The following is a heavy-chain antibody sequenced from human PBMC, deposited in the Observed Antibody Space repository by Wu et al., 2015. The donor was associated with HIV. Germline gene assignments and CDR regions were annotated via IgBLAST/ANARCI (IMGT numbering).Heavy chain of an antibody. J-gene: IGHJ4*02. Sequence: QVQLVQSGAEVKKPGASVKVSCKTSGYTFNSYFIHWVRQAPGQGLEWMGIINPSAGSTSYAQKFQGRVTMTRDTSTTTVYMELSSLRSDDTVRFFCARTILYSGSYFDYWGQGNPGPPSPQ. V-gene: IGHV1-46*02. CDR2: INPSAGST. CDR1: GYTFNSYF. D-gene: IGHD1-26*01. CDR3: ARTILYSGSYFDY.